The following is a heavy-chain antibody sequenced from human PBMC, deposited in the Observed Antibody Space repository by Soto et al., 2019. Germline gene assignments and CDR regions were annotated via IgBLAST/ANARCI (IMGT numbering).Heavy chain of an antibody. Sequence: SETLSLTCTVSDGSISSYYWSWIRQPPGKGLECIGYISYSGTTKYNPSLKNRVTILRDTSKNQFSLKLSSVTAADTAVYYCARYIAASGQYYFDYWGQGTLVTVSS. D-gene: IGHD6-13*01. CDR3: ARYIAASGQYYFDY. CDR1: DGSISSYY. J-gene: IGHJ4*02. CDR2: ISYSGTT. V-gene: IGHV4-59*01.